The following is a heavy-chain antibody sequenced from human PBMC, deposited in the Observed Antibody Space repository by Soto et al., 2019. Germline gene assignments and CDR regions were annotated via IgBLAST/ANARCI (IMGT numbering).Heavy chain of an antibody. D-gene: IGHD2-21*02. Sequence: GASVKVSCKASGYTFTSYAMHWVRQAPGQRLEWMGWINAGNGSTNYADSVKGRFTISRDNAKNTLYLQMNSLRAEDTAVYYCARDQTAGDWFDPWGQGTLVTVSS. J-gene: IGHJ5*02. V-gene: IGHV1-3*01. CDR2: INAGNGST. CDR1: GYTFTSYA. CDR3: ARDQTAGDWFDP.